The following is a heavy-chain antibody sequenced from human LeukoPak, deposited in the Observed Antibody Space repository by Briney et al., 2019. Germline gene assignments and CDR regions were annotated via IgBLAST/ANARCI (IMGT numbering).Heavy chain of an antibody. CDR2: ISGSGGST. D-gene: IGHD2-21*02. CDR1: GFTFSSYA. Sequence: PGGSLRLSCAASGFTFSSYAIYWVRQAPGKGLEWVSGISGSGGSTYFADSVKGRFTISRDNSKNTLYLQMNSLRAEDTAVYYCAKDLPYCGGDCYFAFDIWGQGTMVTVSS. V-gene: IGHV3-23*01. J-gene: IGHJ3*02. CDR3: AKDLPYCGGDCYFAFDI.